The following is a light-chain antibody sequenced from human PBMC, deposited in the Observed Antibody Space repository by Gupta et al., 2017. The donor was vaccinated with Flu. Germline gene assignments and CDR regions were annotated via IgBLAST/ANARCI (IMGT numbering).Light chain of an antibody. V-gene: IGLV3-1*01. CDR3: QAWDKSTGV. J-gene: IGLJ3*02. CDR1: KLGNKY. Sequence: SPGQTASITCSGDKLGNKYVCWYQQKPGQSPILVIYQDNKRPSGIPGRFSASKSGNKATLTISGTQAMDESYYYCQAWDKSTGVFGGGTKLTVL. CDR2: QDN.